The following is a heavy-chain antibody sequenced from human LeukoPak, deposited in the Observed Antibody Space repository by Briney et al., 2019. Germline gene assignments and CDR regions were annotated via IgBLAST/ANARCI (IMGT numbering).Heavy chain of an antibody. D-gene: IGHD5-18*01. V-gene: IGHV5-51*01. CDR3: ARLSSGPSYGTTYFDN. J-gene: IGHJ4*02. Sequence: GESLKTSCQGSGYSFTTYWNAWVRQMPGKGLEWMGIIYHGDSDTRYSPSFQGQVTISVDKSVTTAYVQWSSLKASDTAMYYCARLSSGPSYGTTYFDNWGQGTLVTVSS. CDR2: IYHGDSDT. CDR1: GYSFTTYW.